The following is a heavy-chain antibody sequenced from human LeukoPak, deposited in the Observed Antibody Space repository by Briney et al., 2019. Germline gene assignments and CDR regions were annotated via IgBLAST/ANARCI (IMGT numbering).Heavy chain of an antibody. Sequence: SQALSLTCTVSGGSISSGGYYWSWIRQHPGKGLEWIGYIYYSGSTYYNPSLKSRVTISVDTSKNQFSLKLSSVTAADTAVYYCARGGGYYDSSGYLTADWGQGTLVTVSS. CDR1: GGSISSGGYY. CDR2: IYYSGST. V-gene: IGHV4-31*03. J-gene: IGHJ4*02. D-gene: IGHD3-22*01. CDR3: ARGGGYYDSSGYLTAD.